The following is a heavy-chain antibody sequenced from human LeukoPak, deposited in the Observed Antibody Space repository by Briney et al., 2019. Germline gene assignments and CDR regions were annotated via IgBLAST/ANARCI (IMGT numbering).Heavy chain of an antibody. CDR2: IYYSGGT. Sequence: SETLSLTCTVSGGSISSSSYYWGWIRQPPGKGLEWIGSIYYSGGTYYNPSLKSRVTISVDTSKNQFSLKLSSVTAADTAVYYCARDRAGEHNWFDPWGQGTLVTVSS. D-gene: IGHD5-24*01. J-gene: IGHJ5*02. V-gene: IGHV4-39*07. CDR3: ARDRAGEHNWFDP. CDR1: GGSISSSSYY.